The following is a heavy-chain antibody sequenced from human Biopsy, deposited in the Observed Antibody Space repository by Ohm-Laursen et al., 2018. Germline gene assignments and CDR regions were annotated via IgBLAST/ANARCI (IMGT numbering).Heavy chain of an antibody. Sequence: GASVKVSCKVSGGPSSNYAFSWVRQAPGQGLEWVGRIVPILGHLNYAQRFQGRVLITADKSTTYVYMELSSLTSGDTAVYYCAADADGYYTEFDYWGPGTLVTVSS. CDR1: GGPSSNYA. CDR3: AADADGYYTEFDY. D-gene: IGHD3-3*01. J-gene: IGHJ4*02. V-gene: IGHV1-69*04. CDR2: IVPILGHL.